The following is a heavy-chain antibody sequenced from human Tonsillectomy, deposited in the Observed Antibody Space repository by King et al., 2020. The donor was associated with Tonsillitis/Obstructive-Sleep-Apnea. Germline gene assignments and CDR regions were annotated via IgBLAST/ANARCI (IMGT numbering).Heavy chain of an antibody. Sequence: VQLVESGGGLVQPGGSLRLSCATSGFVFKTYSMNWFRQAPGKGLEWVSCISSSGTNIYYADSVKGRFTISRDSAKNSLYLQMNSLRADDTAVYYCACDYWERGALPLYWGQGTQVTVSS. CDR1: GFVFKTYS. CDR3: ACDYWERGALPLY. D-gene: IGHD1-1*01. V-gene: IGHV3-21*01. J-gene: IGHJ4*02. CDR2: ISSSGTNI.